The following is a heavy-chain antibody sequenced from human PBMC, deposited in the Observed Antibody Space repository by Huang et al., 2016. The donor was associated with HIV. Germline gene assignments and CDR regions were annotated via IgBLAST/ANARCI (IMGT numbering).Heavy chain of an antibody. CDR3: ARDSQQWLVEDY. J-gene: IGHJ4*02. D-gene: IGHD6-19*01. CDR2: INSDGSST. CDR1: GFTFSSYW. V-gene: IGHV3-74*01. Sequence: EVQLVESGGGLVQPGGSLRLSCAASGFTFSSYWMYWVRQAPGKGLGGVSRINSDGSSTSYADSVKGRVTISRDNAKNTLYLQMNSLRAEDTAVYYRARDSQQWLVEDYWGQGTLVTVSS.